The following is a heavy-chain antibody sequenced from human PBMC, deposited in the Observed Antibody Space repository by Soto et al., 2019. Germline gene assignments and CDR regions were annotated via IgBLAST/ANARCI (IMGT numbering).Heavy chain of an antibody. CDR3: ARVYYGSGSYYTVYY. J-gene: IGHJ4*02. CDR2: INAGNGNT. CDR1: GYTFTSYA. D-gene: IGHD3-10*01. V-gene: IGHV1-3*01. Sequence: GASVKVSCKASGYTFTSYAMHWVRQAPGQRLEWMGWINAGNGNTKYSQKFQGRVTITRDTSASTAYMELSSLRSEDTAAYYCARVYYGSGSYYTVYYWGQGTLVTVSS.